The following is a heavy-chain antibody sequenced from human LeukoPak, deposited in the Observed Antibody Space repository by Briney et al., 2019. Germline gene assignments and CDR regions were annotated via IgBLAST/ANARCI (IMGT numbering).Heavy chain of an antibody. J-gene: IGHJ4*02. Sequence: SETLPLTCAVYGGSFSGYYWSWIRQPPGKGLEWIGEINHSGSTNYNPSLKSRVTISVDTSKNQFFLKLSSVTAADTAVYYCARGLWLRYWGQGTLVTVSS. CDR2: INHSGST. D-gene: IGHD5-18*01. CDR1: GGSFSGYY. V-gene: IGHV4-34*01. CDR3: ARGLWLRY.